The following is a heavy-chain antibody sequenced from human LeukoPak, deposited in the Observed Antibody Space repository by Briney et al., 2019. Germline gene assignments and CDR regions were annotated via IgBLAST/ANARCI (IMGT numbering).Heavy chain of an antibody. CDR3: ARVVKEWLRLTPLNYYYMDV. Sequence: SQTLSLTCTVSGGSISSGSYYWSWIRQPAGKGLEWIGRIYTSGSTNYNPSLKSRVTISVDTSKNQFSLKLSSVTAADTAVYYCARVVKEWLRLTPLNYYYMDVWGKGTTVTISS. CDR1: GGSISSGSYY. D-gene: IGHD5-12*01. J-gene: IGHJ6*03. V-gene: IGHV4-61*02. CDR2: IYTSGST.